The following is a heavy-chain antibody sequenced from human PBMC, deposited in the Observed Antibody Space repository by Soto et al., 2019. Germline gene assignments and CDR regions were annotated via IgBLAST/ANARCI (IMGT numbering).Heavy chain of an antibody. CDR1: SGSFCGYY. CDR2: ISQSGNT. V-gene: IGHV4-34*01. Sequence: SETLSLTCSLYSGSFCGYYWSWIRQPPGKGLEWIGEISQSGNTNYSPSLKSRVSISIDTSKKQFSLNLASVSAADTAVYYCARAPKVSGSSQTRPDFWGQGTLVTGSS. J-gene: IGHJ4*02. CDR3: ARAPKVSGSSQTRPDF. D-gene: IGHD6-6*01.